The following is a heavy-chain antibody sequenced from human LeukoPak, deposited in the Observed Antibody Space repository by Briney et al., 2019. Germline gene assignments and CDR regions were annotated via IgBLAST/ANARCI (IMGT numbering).Heavy chain of an antibody. V-gene: IGHV3-73*01. Sequence: SGGSLRLSCAASGFTFSGSAMHWVRQASGKGLEWVGRIRSKANSYATAYAASVKGRFTISRDDSKNTAYLQMNSLKTEDTAVYYCTREVAVADYYYYYYMDVWGKGTTVTVSS. J-gene: IGHJ6*03. D-gene: IGHD6-19*01. CDR2: IRSKANSYAT. CDR1: GFTFSGSA. CDR3: TREVAVADYYYYYYMDV.